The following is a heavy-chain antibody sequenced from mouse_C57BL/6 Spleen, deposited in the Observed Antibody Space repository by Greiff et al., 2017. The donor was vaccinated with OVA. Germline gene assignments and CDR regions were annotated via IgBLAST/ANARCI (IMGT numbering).Heavy chain of an antibody. V-gene: IGHV1-80*01. J-gene: IGHJ3*01. Sequence: VQLQQSGAELVKPGASVKISCKASGYAFSSYWMNWVKQRPGTGLEWIGQIYPGDGDTNYNGKFKGKATLTADKSSSTAYMQLSSLTSEDSAVYFCARSGYYGSRAWFAYWGQGTLVTVSA. CDR3: ARSGYYGSRAWFAY. CDR1: GYAFSSYW. D-gene: IGHD1-1*01. CDR2: IYPGDGDT.